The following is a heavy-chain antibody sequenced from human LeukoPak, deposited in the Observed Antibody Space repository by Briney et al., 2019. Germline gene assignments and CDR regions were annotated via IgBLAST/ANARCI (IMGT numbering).Heavy chain of an antibody. V-gene: IGHV4-34*08. D-gene: IGHD5-18*01. CDR3: ADRRRYSYGLDY. Sequence: GSLRLSCAASGFTFSSYSMNWVRQPPGKGLEWIGEINHSGSTNYNPSLKSRVTISVDTSKNQFSLKLSSVTAADTAVYYCADRRRYSYGLDYWGQGTLVTVSS. CDR2: INHSGST. J-gene: IGHJ4*02. CDR1: GFTFSSYS.